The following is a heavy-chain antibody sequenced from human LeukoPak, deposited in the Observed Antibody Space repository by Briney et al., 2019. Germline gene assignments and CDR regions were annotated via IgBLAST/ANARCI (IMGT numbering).Heavy chain of an antibody. D-gene: IGHD5-12*01. CDR3: ARGPSGYHNT. V-gene: IGHV3-23*01. Sequence: GGSLRLSCAASGFTFTTYWMSWVRQAPGKGLEWVSAISGSGGSTYYADSVKGRFTISRDNSKNTLYLQMNSLRAEDTAVYYCARGPSGYHNTGGQGTLVTVSS. CDR2: ISGSGGST. CDR1: GFTFTTYW. J-gene: IGHJ4*02.